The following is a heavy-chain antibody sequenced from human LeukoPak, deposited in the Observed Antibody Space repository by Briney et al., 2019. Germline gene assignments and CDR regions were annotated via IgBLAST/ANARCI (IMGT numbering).Heavy chain of an antibody. V-gene: IGHV4-34*01. CDR3: AKDSDYVWGSYRNPFDY. CDR2: INHSGST. D-gene: IGHD3-16*02. Sequence: SETLSLTCAVYGGSFSGYYWSWIRQPPGKGLEWIGEINHSGSTNYNPSLKSRVTISVDTSKNQFSLKLSSVTAADTAVYYCAKDSDYVWGSYRNPFDYWGQGTLVTVSS. CDR1: GGSFSGYY. J-gene: IGHJ4*02.